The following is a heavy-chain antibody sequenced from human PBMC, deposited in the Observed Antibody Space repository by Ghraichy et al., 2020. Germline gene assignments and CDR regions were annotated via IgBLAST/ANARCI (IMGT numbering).Heavy chain of an antibody. D-gene: IGHD2-15*01. CDR1: GGSFSGYY. CDR2: INHAGST. Sequence: SETLSLTCAVYGGSFSGYYWSWIRQPPGKGLEWIGEINHAGSTNYSPSLTDRVTISVDTSKNQFSLMLSSVTAADTAVYSCARGRFSAPSVGSGALYCSCGSGYLEDQSYSYYGLDVWGQGTTVTVSS. V-gene: IGHV4-34*01. J-gene: IGHJ6*02. CDR3: ARGRFSAPSVGSGALYCSCGSGYLEDQSYSYYGLDV.